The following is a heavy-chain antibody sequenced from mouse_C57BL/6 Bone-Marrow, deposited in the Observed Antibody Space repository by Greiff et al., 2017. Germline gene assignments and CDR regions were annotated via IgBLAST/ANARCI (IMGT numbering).Heavy chain of an antibody. D-gene: IGHD1-1*01. CDR2: IYPRSGNT. V-gene: IGHV1-81*01. CDR1: GYTFTSYG. J-gene: IGHJ2*01. Sequence: VMLQQSGAELARPGASVKLSCKASGYTFTSYGISWVKQRTGQGLEWIGEIYPRSGNTYYNEKFKGKATLTADKSSSTAYMELRSLTSEDSAVXFCALYYYGSRDYWGQGTTLTVSS. CDR3: ALYYYGSRDY.